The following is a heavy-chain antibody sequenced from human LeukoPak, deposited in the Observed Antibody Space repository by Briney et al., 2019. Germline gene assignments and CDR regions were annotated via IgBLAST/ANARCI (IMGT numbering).Heavy chain of an antibody. V-gene: IGHV1-69*13. Sequence: SVKVSCKASGGTLSSYAISWVRQAPGQGLEWMGGIIPIFGTANYAQKFQGRVTITADESTSTAYMELSSLRSEDTAVYYCAREPTTVEPPLSDWGQGTLVTVSS. CDR3: AREPTTVEPPLSD. CDR2: IIPIFGTA. CDR1: GGTLSSYA. D-gene: IGHD4-17*01. J-gene: IGHJ4*02.